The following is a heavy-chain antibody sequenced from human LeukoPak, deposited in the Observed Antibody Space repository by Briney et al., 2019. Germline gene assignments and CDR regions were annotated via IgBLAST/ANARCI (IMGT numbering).Heavy chain of an antibody. Sequence: GASVKVSCKASGYTFTSYDINWVRQAPGQGLEWMGGIIPIFGTANYAQKFQGRVTITADKSTSTAYMELSSLRSEDTAVYYCATLSGSYYQGHDYWGQGTLVTVSS. J-gene: IGHJ4*02. V-gene: IGHV1-69*06. CDR1: GYTFTSYD. CDR2: IIPIFGTA. CDR3: ATLSGSYYQGHDY. D-gene: IGHD3-10*01.